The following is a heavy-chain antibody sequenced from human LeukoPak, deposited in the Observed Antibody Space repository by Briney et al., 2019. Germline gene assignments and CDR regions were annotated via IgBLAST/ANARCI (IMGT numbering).Heavy chain of an antibody. J-gene: IGHJ6*02. CDR3: ARSYYYYYYGMDV. Sequence: ASVKVSCKASGYTFTGYYMHWVRQAPGQGLEWMGWINPNSGGTNYAQKFQGRVTMTRDTSISTAYMELSRLRSDDTAVYYCARSYYYYYYGMDVWGQGPTVTVSS. CDR1: GYTFTGYY. V-gene: IGHV1-2*02. CDR2: INPNSGGT.